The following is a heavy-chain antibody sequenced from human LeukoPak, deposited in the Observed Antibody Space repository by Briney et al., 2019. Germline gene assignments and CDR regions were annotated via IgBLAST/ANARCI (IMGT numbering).Heavy chain of an antibody. CDR3: ARDRAMDDY. J-gene: IGHJ4*02. CDR2: INHSGST. V-gene: IGHV4-34*01. Sequence: LRLSCAASGFTFSDYNMRWIRQAPGKGLEWIGEINHSGSTNYNPSLKSRVTISVDTSKNQFSLKLSSVTAADTAVYYCARDRAMDDYWGQGTLVTVSS. CDR1: GFTFSDYN. D-gene: IGHD5-18*01.